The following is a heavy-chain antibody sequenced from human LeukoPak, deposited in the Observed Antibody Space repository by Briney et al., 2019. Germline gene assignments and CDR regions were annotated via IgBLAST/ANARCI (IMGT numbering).Heavy chain of an antibody. D-gene: IGHD6-13*01. CDR2: IYYSGST. CDR3: ARVRLWRGSSWSAFDY. Sequence: SETLSRTCTVSGGSISSSSYYWGWIRQPPGKGLEWLGSIYYSGSTYYNPSLKSRVTISVDTSKNQFSLKLSSVTAADTAVYYCARVRLWRGSSWSAFDYWGQGTLVTVSS. J-gene: IGHJ4*02. V-gene: IGHV4-39*07. CDR1: GGSISSSSYY.